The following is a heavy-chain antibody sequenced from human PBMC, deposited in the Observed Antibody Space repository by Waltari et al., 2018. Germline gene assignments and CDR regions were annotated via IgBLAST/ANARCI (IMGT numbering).Heavy chain of an antibody. CDR1: GFTFSSYG. CDR3: AKGVFSSSGYGFDY. Sequence: QVQLVESGGGVVQPGRSLRLSCAASGFTFSSYGMHWVRQAPGKGLEWVAVIWYDGSNKDYADSVKVRCTIARDNSKNTLDVQMNSLRAEYTAMYYCAKGVFSSSGYGFDYWGQGTLVTVSS. J-gene: IGHJ4*02. D-gene: IGHD6-13*01. V-gene: IGHV3-30*18. CDR2: IWYDGSNK.